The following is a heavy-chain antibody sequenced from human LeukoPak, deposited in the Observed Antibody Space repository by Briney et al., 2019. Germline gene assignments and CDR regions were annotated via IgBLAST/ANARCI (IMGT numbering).Heavy chain of an antibody. Sequence: GASVKVSCKASGYTFTGYYMHWVRQAPGQGLEWMGYIHPDSGGTKYAQKSQGRVTMTRDTSINTAYMELSRLRSDDTAVYYCARVEGSAATLDDWGQGTLVTVSS. CDR1: GYTFTGYY. D-gene: IGHD1-26*01. CDR3: ARVEGSAATLDD. J-gene: IGHJ4*02. CDR2: IHPDSGGT. V-gene: IGHV1-2*02.